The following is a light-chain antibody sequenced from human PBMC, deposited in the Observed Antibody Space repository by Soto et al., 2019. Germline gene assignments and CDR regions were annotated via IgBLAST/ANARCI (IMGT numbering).Light chain of an antibody. CDR1: QSVSNS. J-gene: IGKJ1*01. CDR3: HQYYDWPPWT. Sequence: ETLLTQSPATLSMSPGETATLSCRASQSVSNSLAWYRQRPGQPPSLLIYATSTRATGVPARFTGSGSGTEFTLTISSLQSEYFAVYYCHQYYDWPPWTFGQGTKVGI. CDR2: ATS. V-gene: IGKV3-15*01.